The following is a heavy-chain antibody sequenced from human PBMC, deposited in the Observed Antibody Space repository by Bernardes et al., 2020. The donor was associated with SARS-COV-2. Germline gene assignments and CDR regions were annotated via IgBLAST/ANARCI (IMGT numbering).Heavy chain of an antibody. Sequence: GGSLRLSCAASGFTFSSYAMSWVRQAPGKGLEWVSGIGCRGGTTYYADSVKGRFTISRDNSKNSVSLQMNSLRVEDTAVYYCAKPAGLMTYDFDNWGQGTLVTVSS. CDR1: GFTFSSYA. J-gene: IGHJ4*02. V-gene: IGHV3-23*01. CDR3: AKPAGLMTYDFDN. CDR2: IGCRGGTT. D-gene: IGHD2-2*01.